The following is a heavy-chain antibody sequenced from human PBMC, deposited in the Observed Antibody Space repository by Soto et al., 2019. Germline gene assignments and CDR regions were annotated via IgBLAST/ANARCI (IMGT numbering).Heavy chain of an antibody. CDR3: AREGGSYGDCSSTSCYYYGMDV. CDR2: IYYSGST. V-gene: IGHV4-59*12. J-gene: IGHJ6*02. D-gene: IGHD2-2*01. Sequence: SETLSLTCTVSGGSISSYYWSWIRQPPGKGLEWIGYIYYSGSTNYNPSLESRVTISVDTSKNQFSLKLSSVTAADTAVYYCAREGGSYGDCSSTSCYYYGMDVWGQGTTVTVSS. CDR1: GGSISSYY.